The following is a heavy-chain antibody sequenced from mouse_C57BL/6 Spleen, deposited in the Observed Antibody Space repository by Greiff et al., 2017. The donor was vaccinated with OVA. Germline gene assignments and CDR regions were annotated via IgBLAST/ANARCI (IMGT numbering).Heavy chain of an antibody. CDR3: AIDESTVWAMDY. V-gene: IGHV1-74*01. Sequence: QVQLKEPGAELVKPGASVKVSCKASGYTFTSYWMHWVKQRPGQGLEWIGRIHPSDSDTNYNQKFKGKATLTVDKSSSTAYMQLSSLTSEDSAVYYCAIDESTVWAMDYWGQGTSVTVSS. D-gene: IGHD5-1*01. CDR2: IHPSDSDT. J-gene: IGHJ4*01. CDR1: GYTFTSYW.